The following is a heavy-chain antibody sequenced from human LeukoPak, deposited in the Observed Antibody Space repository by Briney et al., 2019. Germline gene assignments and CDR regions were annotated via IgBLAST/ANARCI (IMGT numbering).Heavy chain of an antibody. CDR1: GGSFRSYY. CDR3: ARVFWPPGWFDP. Sequence: PSETLSLTCAVYGGSFRSYYWSWIRQPPGKGLEWIGEINHSGSTNYNPSLKSRVTISVDRSKNQFSLKLSSVTAADTAVYYCARVFWPPGWFDPWGQGTLVTVSS. V-gene: IGHV4-34*01. CDR2: INHSGST. D-gene: IGHD3-3*01. J-gene: IGHJ5*02.